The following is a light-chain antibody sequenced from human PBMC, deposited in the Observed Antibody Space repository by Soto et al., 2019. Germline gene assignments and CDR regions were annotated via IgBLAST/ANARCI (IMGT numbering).Light chain of an antibody. J-gene: IGKJ3*01. CDR2: AVS. Sequence: IQMTQFPSSLSASVGDRVTITCRAGQTVIRHLNWYQQKPGRAPNLLIYAVSNLQSGVPSRFSGSGSGTEFTLTICDLQPEYFATYYCQQSYSTLFPFGPGTKVEIK. V-gene: IGKV1-39*01. CDR1: QTVIRH. CDR3: QQSYSTLFP.